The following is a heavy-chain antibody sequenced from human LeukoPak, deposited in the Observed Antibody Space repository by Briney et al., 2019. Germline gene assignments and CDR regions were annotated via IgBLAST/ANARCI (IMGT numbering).Heavy chain of an antibody. J-gene: IGHJ3*02. Sequence: ASVKVSCKASGYTFTSYDINWARQATGQGLEWMGWMNPNSGNTGYAQKFQGRVTITRNTSISTAYMELSSLRSEDTAVYYCARGEQLADAFDIWGQGTMVTVSS. CDR1: GYTFTSYD. CDR2: MNPNSGNT. V-gene: IGHV1-8*03. D-gene: IGHD6-6*01. CDR3: ARGEQLADAFDI.